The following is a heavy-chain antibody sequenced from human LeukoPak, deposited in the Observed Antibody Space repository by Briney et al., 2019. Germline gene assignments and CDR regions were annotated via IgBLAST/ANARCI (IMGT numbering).Heavy chain of an antibody. Sequence: HPGGSLRLSCAASGFTFSSYAMHWVRQAPGKGLEWVAVISYDGSNKYYADSVKGRFTISRDNSKNMLYLQTNSLRAGDTAVYYCVRDRIALQFLDFWGQGTVVTVSS. CDR2: ISYDGSNK. D-gene: IGHD3-3*01. V-gene: IGHV3-30*04. CDR3: VRDRIALQFLDF. J-gene: IGHJ4*02. CDR1: GFTFSSYA.